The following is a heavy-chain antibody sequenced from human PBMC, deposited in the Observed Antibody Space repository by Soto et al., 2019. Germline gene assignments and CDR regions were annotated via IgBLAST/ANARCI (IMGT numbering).Heavy chain of an antibody. CDR2: MSHSGGT. CDR1: GGSVSSGSYC. V-gene: IGHV4-34*01. J-gene: IGHJ3*02. D-gene: IGHD1-1*01. CDR3: ARVERGTATTVVDAFDI. Sequence: QVQLQQWGAGLLKPSETLSLTCAVYGGSVSSGSYCWSWIRQPPGKGLEWIGEMSHSGGTHFNPSLKSRVTISVDTSKNQFSLKMSSVTAADTALYYCARVERGTATTVVDAFDIWGPGTMVTVSS.